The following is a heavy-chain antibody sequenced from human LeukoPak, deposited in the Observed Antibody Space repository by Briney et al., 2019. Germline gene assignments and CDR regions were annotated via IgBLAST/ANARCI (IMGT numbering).Heavy chain of an antibody. V-gene: IGHV1-8*03. J-gene: IGHJ4*02. Sequence: ASVKVSCKASGYTFTNYDINWVRQATGQGLEWMGWMNPKSGNTGYAQKFQGRVTITRNTSRNTAYMELSSLRSEDTAVYYCARAGYYGGDWGQGTLVTVSS. D-gene: IGHD4-17*01. CDR1: GYTFTNYD. CDR2: MNPKSGNT. CDR3: ARAGYYGGD.